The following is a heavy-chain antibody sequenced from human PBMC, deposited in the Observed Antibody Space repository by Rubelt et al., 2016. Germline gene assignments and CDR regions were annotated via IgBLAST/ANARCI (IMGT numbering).Heavy chain of an antibody. Sequence: GGSLRLSCAASGFTFSNYAMTWVRQAPGKGLEWVSAIDSGAVNTYYADSVKGRFTISRDNSKNTLFLQMNSLRAEDTAGYYCAKQGGHSSSFHSDHWGQGTLITVSS. V-gene: IGHV3-23*01. CDR3: AKQGGHSSSFHSDH. CDR1: GFTFSNYA. J-gene: IGHJ5*02. CDR2: IDSGAVNT. D-gene: IGHD3-22*01.